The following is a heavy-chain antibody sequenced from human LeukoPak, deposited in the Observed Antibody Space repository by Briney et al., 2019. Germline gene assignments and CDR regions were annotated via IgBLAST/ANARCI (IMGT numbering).Heavy chain of an antibody. CDR3: ARVYYSNSYDYWYFDL. Sequence: PSETLSLTCTVSGGSISSYYWSWIRQPPGKGLEWIAYIYYSGGTNYNPSLKSRVTISVDTSKNQFSLKLSSVTAADTAVYYCARVYYSNSYDYWYFDLWGRGTLVTVSS. V-gene: IGHV4-59*01. D-gene: IGHD6-13*01. J-gene: IGHJ2*01. CDR2: IYYSGGT. CDR1: GGSISSYY.